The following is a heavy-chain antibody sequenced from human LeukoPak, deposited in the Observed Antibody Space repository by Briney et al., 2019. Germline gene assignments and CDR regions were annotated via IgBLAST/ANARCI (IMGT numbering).Heavy chain of an antibody. CDR2: IYYSGST. CDR1: GGSVSSYY. J-gene: IGHJ4*02. Sequence: SSETLSLTCTVSGGSVSSYYWSWIRQPPGKGLEWIGYIYYSGSTNYNPSLKSRVTISVDTSKNQFSLKLSSVTAADTAAYYCARGTNFDYWGQGTLVTVSS. V-gene: IGHV4-59*08. CDR3: ARGTNFDY.